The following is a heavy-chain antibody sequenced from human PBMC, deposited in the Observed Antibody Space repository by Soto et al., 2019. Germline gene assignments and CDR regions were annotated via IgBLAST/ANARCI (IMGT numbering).Heavy chain of an antibody. CDR3: ASHLVMAGTRGFDH. CDR1: SGSVFSSNW. V-gene: IGHV4-4*02. CDR2: TRNSGGA. J-gene: IGHJ4*02. D-gene: IGHD6-19*01. Sequence: QVQLQESGPGLVKPSGTLSLTCAVSSGSVFSSNWWSWVRLPPGKELEWIGETRNSGGANYNPSLKSRVTTTVDRSRNHIFLELSSVTAADTAVYYCASHLVMAGTRGFDHWGLGTLVTVSS.